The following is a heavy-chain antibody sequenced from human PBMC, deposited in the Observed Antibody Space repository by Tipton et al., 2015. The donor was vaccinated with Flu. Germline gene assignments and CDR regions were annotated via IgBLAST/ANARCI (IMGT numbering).Heavy chain of an antibody. Sequence: LRLSCTVSGDSISTTIYYWGWVRQPPGKGLEWIGSIYYSGTTYHNPSLKSRLAMSIDTSKIQFSLRLSSMTAADTAVYYCAKVKFGWVESWAQGILVTVSS. J-gene: IGHJ5*01. CDR2: IYYSGTT. D-gene: IGHD3-16*01. CDR3: AKVKFGWVES. CDR1: GDSISTTIYY. V-gene: IGHV4-39*07.